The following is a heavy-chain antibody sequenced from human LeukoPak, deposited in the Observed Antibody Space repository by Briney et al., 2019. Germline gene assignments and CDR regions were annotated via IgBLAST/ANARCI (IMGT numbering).Heavy chain of an antibody. CDR3: ARDGDFNPTVPFDI. CDR2: INHSGST. CDR1: GYSISSGYY. D-gene: IGHD4-17*01. Sequence: PSETLSLTCAVSGYSISSGYYCGWIRQTPGKGLEWIGEINHSGSTNYNPSLKSRVTISVDTSKNQFSLKLSSVTAADTAVYYCARDGDFNPTVPFDIWGQGTMVTVSS. V-gene: IGHV4-38-2*02. J-gene: IGHJ3*02.